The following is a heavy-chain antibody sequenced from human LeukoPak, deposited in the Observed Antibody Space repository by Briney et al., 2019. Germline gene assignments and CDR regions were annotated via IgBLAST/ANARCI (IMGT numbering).Heavy chain of an antibody. Sequence: GGSLRLSCAASGFIFSTYAMSWVRLAPGKGLEWVSTISAGGGATYHADSVKGRFTISRDNSKNTLYLQMNSLRAEDTAVYYCARSTTVTTSPVDCWGQGTLVTVSS. D-gene: IGHD4-17*01. CDR3: ARSTTVTTSPVDC. J-gene: IGHJ4*02. CDR1: GFIFSTYA. V-gene: IGHV3-23*01. CDR2: ISAGGGAT.